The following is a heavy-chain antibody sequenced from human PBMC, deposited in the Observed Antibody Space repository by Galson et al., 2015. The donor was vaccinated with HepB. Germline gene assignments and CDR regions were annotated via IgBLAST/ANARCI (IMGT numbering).Heavy chain of an antibody. CDR3: ATLIAAAGRPLDAFDI. Sequence: SVKVSCKVSGYTLTELSMHWVRQAPGKGLEWVGGFDPEDGETIYAQKFQGRVTMTEDTSTDTAYMELSSLRSEDTAVYYCATLIAAAGRPLDAFDIWGQGTMVTVSS. V-gene: IGHV1-24*01. D-gene: IGHD6-13*01. CDR2: FDPEDGET. CDR1: GYTLTELS. J-gene: IGHJ3*02.